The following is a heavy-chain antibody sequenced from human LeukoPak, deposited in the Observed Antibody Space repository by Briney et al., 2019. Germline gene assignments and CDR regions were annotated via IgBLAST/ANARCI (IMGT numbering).Heavy chain of an antibody. CDR3: ARVRSSLRWYFDL. CDR1: GGSISSYY. J-gene: IGHJ2*01. CDR2: IYYSGST. V-gene: IGHV4-59*01. Sequence: PSETLSLTCTVSGGSISSYYWSWIRQPPGKGLEWIGYIYYSGSTNYNPSLKSRVTISVDTSKNQFSLKLSSVTAADTAVYYCARVRSSLRWYFDLWGRGTLVTVSP. D-gene: IGHD6-19*01.